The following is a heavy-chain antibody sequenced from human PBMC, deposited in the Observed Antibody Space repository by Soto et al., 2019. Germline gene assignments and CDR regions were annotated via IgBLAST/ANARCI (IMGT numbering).Heavy chain of an antibody. J-gene: IGHJ4*02. D-gene: IGHD3-10*01. CDR1: GFTFSSYG. CDR2: ISYDGSNK. CDR3: AKSLSRGWYYYGSGSYYDPYYFDY. V-gene: IGHV3-30*18. Sequence: GGSLRLSCAASGFTFSSYGMHWVRQAPGKGLEWVAVISYDGSNKYYADSVKGRFTISRDNSKNTLYLQMNSLRAEDTAVYYCAKSLSRGWYYYGSGSYYDPYYFDYWGQGTLVTVSS.